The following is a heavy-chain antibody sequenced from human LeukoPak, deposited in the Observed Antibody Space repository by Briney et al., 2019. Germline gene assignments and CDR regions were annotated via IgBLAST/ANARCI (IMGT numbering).Heavy chain of an antibody. D-gene: IGHD6-6*01. CDR1: GFTFSSYS. V-gene: IGHV3-21*01. J-gene: IGHJ4*02. Sequence: GGSLTLSCAASGFTFSSYSMNWVRQAPGKGLEWHSSISSSSSYIYYADSVKGRFTISRDNAKNALYLQMNSLRAEDTAVYYCARDPPGSSPPLDYWGQGTLVTVSS. CDR3: ARDPPGSSPPLDY. CDR2: ISSSSSYI.